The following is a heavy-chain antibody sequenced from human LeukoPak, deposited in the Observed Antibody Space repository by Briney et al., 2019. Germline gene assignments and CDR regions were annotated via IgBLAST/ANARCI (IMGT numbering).Heavy chain of an antibody. D-gene: IGHD5-12*01. J-gene: IGHJ4*02. CDR2: IKSKTDGGTA. CDR3: TTDSGRIVVT. V-gene: IGHV3-15*01. Sequence: GESLRLSCAASGLTFSNAWMSWVRQAPGQGLEWVGCIKSKTDGGTADYAAPVKGLFTISRDDSKNTLYLQMNSLKTEDTAVYYCTTDSGRIVVTWGQGTLVTVSS. CDR1: GLTFSNAW.